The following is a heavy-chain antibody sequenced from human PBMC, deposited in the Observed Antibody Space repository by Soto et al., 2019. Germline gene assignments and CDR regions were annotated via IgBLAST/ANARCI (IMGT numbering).Heavy chain of an antibody. Sequence: SETLSLTCTVSGGSISSYYWSWIRQPPGKGLEWIGYIYYSGSTNYNPSLKSRVTISVDTSKNQFSLKLSSVTAADTAVYYCARESGVSDFWSGYYTVFDYWGQGTLVTVSS. CDR3: ARESGVSDFWSGYYTVFDY. V-gene: IGHV4-59*01. CDR1: GGSISSYY. D-gene: IGHD3-3*01. CDR2: IYYSGST. J-gene: IGHJ4*02.